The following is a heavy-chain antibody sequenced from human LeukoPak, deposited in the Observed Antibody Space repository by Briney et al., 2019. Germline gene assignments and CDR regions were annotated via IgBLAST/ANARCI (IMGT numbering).Heavy chain of an antibody. Sequence: ASVKVSCKASGYTFTSYDINWVRQATGQGLEWMGWMNPNSGNTGYAQKFQGRVTMTRNTSISTAYMELSSLRSEGTAVYYCARIRDGYNPFDYWGQGTLVTVSS. CDR2: MNPNSGNT. CDR1: GYTFTSYD. V-gene: IGHV1-8*01. D-gene: IGHD5-24*01. CDR3: ARIRDGYNPFDY. J-gene: IGHJ4*02.